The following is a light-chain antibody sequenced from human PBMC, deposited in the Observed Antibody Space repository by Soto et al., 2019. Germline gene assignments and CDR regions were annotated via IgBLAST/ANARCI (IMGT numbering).Light chain of an antibody. J-gene: IGLJ1*01. CDR1: NSNIASNT. Sequence: QSALTQPPSASETPGQTGSISCSGSNSNIASNTVNWYQHLPGTAPKLLIYYNNQRPSGVPDRFSGSKSGTSASLAISGLQSEDESDYYCAAWDDTLKRYVFGTGTKVTVL. CDR3: AAWDDTLKRYV. CDR2: YNN. V-gene: IGLV1-44*01.